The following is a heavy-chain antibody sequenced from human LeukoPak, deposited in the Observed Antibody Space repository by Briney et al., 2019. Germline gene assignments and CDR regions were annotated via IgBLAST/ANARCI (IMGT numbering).Heavy chain of an antibody. CDR3: AREDAGTVTIDS. V-gene: IGHV4-31*03. Sequence: SEILSLTCTVSGGSVSSGGYYWDWIRQHPGKGLEWIGYIYDSGSTYYNPSLKSRVTISVDTSKNQFSLKLSSVTAADTAVYYCAREDAGTVTIDSWGQGTLVTVFS. J-gene: IGHJ4*02. CDR1: GGSVSSGGYY. CDR2: IYDSGST. D-gene: IGHD4-17*01.